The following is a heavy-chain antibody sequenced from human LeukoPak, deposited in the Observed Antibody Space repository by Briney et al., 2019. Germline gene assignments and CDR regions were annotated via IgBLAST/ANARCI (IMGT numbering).Heavy chain of an antibody. Sequence: GGSLRLSCAASGYTFINYWMSWVRQAPGKGLEWVANIKQDGSEKYYVDSVKDRFTISRDNAKNSLYLQMNSLRAEDTAVYYCAKAGDNSGNYGAFDIWGQGTMVTVSS. CDR1: GYTFINYW. CDR3: AKAGDNSGNYGAFDI. CDR2: IKQDGSEK. V-gene: IGHV3-7*03. J-gene: IGHJ3*02. D-gene: IGHD3-22*01.